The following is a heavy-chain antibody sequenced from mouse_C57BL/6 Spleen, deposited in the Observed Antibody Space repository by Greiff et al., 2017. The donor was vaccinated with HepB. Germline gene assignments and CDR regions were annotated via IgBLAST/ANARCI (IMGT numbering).Heavy chain of an antibody. CDR3: TRSHYYGSRRYFDV. Sequence: QVQLQQSGAELVRPGASVTLSCKASGYTFTDYEMHWVKQTPVHGLEWIGAIDPETGGTAYNQKFKGKAILTADKSSSTAYMELRSLTSEDSAVYYCTRSHYYGSRRYFDVWGTGTTVTVSS. V-gene: IGHV1-15*01. CDR2: IDPETGGT. D-gene: IGHD1-1*01. J-gene: IGHJ1*03. CDR1: GYTFTDYE.